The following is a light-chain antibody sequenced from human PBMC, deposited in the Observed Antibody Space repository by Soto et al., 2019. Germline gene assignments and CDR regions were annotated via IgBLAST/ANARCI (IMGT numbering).Light chain of an antibody. V-gene: IGKV1-5*01. Sequence: DIQMTQSPSTLSAAVGDRVTITCRASQTISKWLAWYQQMPGQPPRLVVYDSTLRATGVPDRFGGSRSGTEFTLTINNLEPEDFAVYYCQQRNVWPPITFGQGTRLEIK. CDR1: QTISKW. CDR2: DST. J-gene: IGKJ5*01. CDR3: QQRNVWPPIT.